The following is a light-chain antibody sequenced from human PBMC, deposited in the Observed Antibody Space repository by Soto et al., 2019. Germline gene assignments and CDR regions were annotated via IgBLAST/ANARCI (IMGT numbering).Light chain of an antibody. CDR2: GAS. CDR1: QSISSN. V-gene: IGKV3-15*01. CDR3: QQYHNWPLT. Sequence: EEVMTQSPATLSLSPGERATLSCRASQSISSNLAWYQQKPGQAPRLLIYGASTRATGIPARFSGSGSGTDFTLTISSLDSEDFAVYYCQQYHNWPLTFGGGTKVEIK. J-gene: IGKJ4*01.